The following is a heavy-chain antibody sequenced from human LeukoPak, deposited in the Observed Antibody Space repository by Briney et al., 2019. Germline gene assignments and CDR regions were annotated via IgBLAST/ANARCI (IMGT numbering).Heavy chain of an antibody. D-gene: IGHD3-22*01. Sequence: SETLSLTCAVSGYSISSGYYWGWIRQPPGKGLEWTGSIYHSGSTYYNPSLKSRVTISVDTSKNQFSLKLSSVTAADTAVYYCARHAYSSGYILDYWGQGTLVTVSS. CDR1: GYSISSGYY. V-gene: IGHV4-38-2*01. CDR3: ARHAYSSGYILDY. CDR2: IYHSGST. J-gene: IGHJ4*02.